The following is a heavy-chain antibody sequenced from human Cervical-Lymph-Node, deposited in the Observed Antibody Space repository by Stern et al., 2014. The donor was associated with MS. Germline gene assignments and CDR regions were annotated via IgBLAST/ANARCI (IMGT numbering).Heavy chain of an antibody. CDR2: ISDYNGNT. V-gene: IGHV1-18*01. J-gene: IGHJ4*02. CDR1: GYTFTNYG. D-gene: IGHD1-1*01. Sequence: VQLVESGDEVKKPGASVKVSCKASGYTFTNYGINWVRQAPGQGLEWMGWISDYNGNTHYEQNLQGRVTMTTDTSTSTVYMELRSLRSDAAAVYYCARAAGILDFWGQGTLVIVSS. CDR3: ARAAGILDF.